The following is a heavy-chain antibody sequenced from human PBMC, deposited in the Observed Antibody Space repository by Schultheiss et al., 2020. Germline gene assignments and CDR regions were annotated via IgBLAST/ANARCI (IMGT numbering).Heavy chain of an antibody. CDR3: AREAWRDGSGSYLDY. CDR2: ISSSGSTI. J-gene: IGHJ4*02. Sequence: GGSLRLSCAASGFIFSDYYISWIRQPPGKGLEWVSYISSSGSTIYYADSVKGRFTISRDNAKNSLYLQMNTLRAEDTAVYYCAREAWRDGSGSYLDYWGQGALVTVSS. CDR1: GFIFSDYY. D-gene: IGHD3-10*01. V-gene: IGHV3-11*01.